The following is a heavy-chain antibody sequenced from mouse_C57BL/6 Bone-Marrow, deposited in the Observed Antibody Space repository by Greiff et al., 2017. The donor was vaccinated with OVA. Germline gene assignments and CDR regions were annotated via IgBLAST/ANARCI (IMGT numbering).Heavy chain of an antibody. D-gene: IGHD2-5*01. CDR2: IYPGSGST. V-gene: IGHV1-55*01. CDR1: GYTFTSYW. Sequence: QVQLQQSGAELVKPGASVKMSCKASGYTFTSYWITWVKQRPGQGLEWIGDIYPGSGSTNYNEKFKSKATLTVDTSSSTAYMQLSSLTSEDSAVYYCARSDYSNWYFDVWGTGTTVTVSS. J-gene: IGHJ1*03. CDR3: ARSDYSNWYFDV.